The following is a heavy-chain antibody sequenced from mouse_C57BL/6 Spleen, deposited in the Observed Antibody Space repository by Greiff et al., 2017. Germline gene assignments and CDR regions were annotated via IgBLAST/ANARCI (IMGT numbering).Heavy chain of an antibody. CDR3: ARRALGYDYAMDY. D-gene: IGHD2-2*01. J-gene: IGHJ4*01. Sequence: VQLQQPGAELVMPGASVKLSCKASGYTFTSYWMHWVKQRPGQGLEWIGEIDPSDSYTNYNQKFKGKSTLTVDKSSSTAYMQLSSLTSEDSAVYYCARRALGYDYAMDYWGQGTSVPVSS. CDR2: IDPSDSYT. V-gene: IGHV1-69*01. CDR1: GYTFTSYW.